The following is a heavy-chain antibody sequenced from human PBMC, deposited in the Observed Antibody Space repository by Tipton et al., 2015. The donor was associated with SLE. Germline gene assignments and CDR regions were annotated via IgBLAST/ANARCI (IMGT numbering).Heavy chain of an antibody. D-gene: IGHD2-21*02. V-gene: IGHV4-59*12. CDR3: AREGADDCLDY. CDR1: GFTFSSYA. CDR2: IYYSGST. J-gene: IGHJ4*02. Sequence: LRLSCAASGFTFSSYAMSWVRQAPGKGLEWIGYIYYSGSTNYNPSLKSRVTISVDTSKNQFSLKLSSVTAADTAVYYCAREGADDCLDYWGQGTLVTVSS.